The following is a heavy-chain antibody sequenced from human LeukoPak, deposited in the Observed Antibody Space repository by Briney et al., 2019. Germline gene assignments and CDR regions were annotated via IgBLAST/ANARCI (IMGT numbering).Heavy chain of an antibody. CDR2: IYTSGST. V-gene: IGHV4-4*07. CDR1: GGSISSYY. D-gene: IGHD6-19*01. J-gene: IGHJ6*02. Sequence: PSETLSLTCTVSGGSISSYYWSWIRQPAGKGLEWIGRIYTSGSTNYNPSLKSRGTMSGDTSKDQCSLTLSSVTAAGTAVYYWARDDWGQWPEGGRLYHYYYYGMDVWGQGTTVTVSS. CDR3: ARDDWGQWPEGGRLYHYYYYGMDV.